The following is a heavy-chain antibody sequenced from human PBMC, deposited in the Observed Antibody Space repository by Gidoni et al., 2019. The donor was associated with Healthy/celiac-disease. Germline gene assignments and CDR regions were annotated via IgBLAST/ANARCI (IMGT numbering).Heavy chain of an antibody. V-gene: IGHV1-69*01. D-gene: IGHD2-21*02. CDR3: ARAAVVTLYYYYDYGMDV. CDR1: AGTFSSYA. CDR2: IIPIFGTA. J-gene: IGHJ6*02. Sequence: QVQLVQSGAEVQKPGSSVKVSCKASAGTFSSYAISWVRQAPGQGLEWMGGIIPIFGTANYAQKFQGRVTITADEATSTAYMELSSLRSEDTAVYYCARAAVVTLYYYYDYGMDVWGQGTTVTVSS.